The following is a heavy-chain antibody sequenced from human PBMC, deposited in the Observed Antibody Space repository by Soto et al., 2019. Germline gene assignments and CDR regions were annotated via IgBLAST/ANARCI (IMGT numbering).Heavy chain of an antibody. CDR1: GFTFSDHS. CDR2: ISTTGRYI. CDR3: AAGTDTAMEQGADY. D-gene: IGHD5-18*01. Sequence: EVQLVESGGGLVKSGGSLRLSCAASGFTFSDHSMNWVRQAPGKGLEWVSSISTTGRYIYYADSMAGRFTISRDNAKNSLYLQINSLRGEDTAVYYCAAGTDTAMEQGADYWGQGTLVTVSS. V-gene: IGHV3-21*02. J-gene: IGHJ4*02.